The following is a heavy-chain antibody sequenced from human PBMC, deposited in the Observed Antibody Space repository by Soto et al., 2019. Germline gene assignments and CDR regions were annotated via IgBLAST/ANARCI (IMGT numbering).Heavy chain of an antibody. CDR1: GFSLSTSGVG. V-gene: IGHV2-5*02. D-gene: IGHD3-22*01. CDR3: AQLPWYYYASSGYYDY. J-gene: IGHJ4*02. Sequence: QITLKESGPTLVKPTQTLTLTCTFSGFSLSTSGVGVGWIRQPPGKALEWLALIYWAGDKRYSPSLKSRLTITTDTSKTQLVLTITNMDPVDTATYYCAQLPWYYYASSGYYDYWGQGTLVTVSS. CDR2: IYWAGDK.